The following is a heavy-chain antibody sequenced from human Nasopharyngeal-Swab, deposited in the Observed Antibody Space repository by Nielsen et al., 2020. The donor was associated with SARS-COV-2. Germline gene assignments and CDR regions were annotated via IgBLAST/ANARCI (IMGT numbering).Heavy chain of an antibody. J-gene: IGHJ2*01. Sequence: GESLKISCAASGFTFSSYGMHWVRQAPGKGLEWVAVISYDGSNKYYADSVKGRFTISRDNSKNTLYLQMNSLRAEDTAVYYCARDSAPYSSSWYRRVYWYFDLWGRGTLVTVSS. CDR2: ISYDGSNK. D-gene: IGHD6-13*01. V-gene: IGHV3-30*03. CDR3: ARDSAPYSSSWYRRVYWYFDL. CDR1: GFTFSSYG.